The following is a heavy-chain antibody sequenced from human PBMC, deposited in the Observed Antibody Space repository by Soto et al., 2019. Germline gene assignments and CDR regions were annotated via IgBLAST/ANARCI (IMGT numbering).Heavy chain of an antibody. D-gene: IGHD5-12*01. CDR3: AREGGGYSTPWFDP. CDR2: ISTYNGNT. J-gene: IGHJ5*02. CDR1: GYTFTRYG. Sequence: GASVKVSCKASGYTFTRYGITWMRQAPGQGLEWMGWISTYNGNTNYAQKLQGRVTMTTDTSTSTAYMELRSLRSDDTAVYYCAREGGGYSTPWFDPWGQGTLVTVSS. V-gene: IGHV1-18*01.